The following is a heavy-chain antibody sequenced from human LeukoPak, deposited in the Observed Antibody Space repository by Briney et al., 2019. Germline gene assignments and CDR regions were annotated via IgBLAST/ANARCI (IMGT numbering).Heavy chain of an antibody. CDR1: GFTFSSYA. V-gene: IGHV3-30*04. CDR2: ISYDGSNK. CDR3: ARDRPTYYYDSSGYGGGLGDAFDI. D-gene: IGHD3-22*01. J-gene: IGHJ3*02. Sequence: GGPLRLSCAASGFTFSSYAMHWVRQAPGKGLEWVAVISYDGSNKYYADSVKGRFTISRDNAKNSLYLQMNSLRAEDTAVYYCARDRPTYYYDSSGYGGGLGDAFDIWGQGTMVTVSS.